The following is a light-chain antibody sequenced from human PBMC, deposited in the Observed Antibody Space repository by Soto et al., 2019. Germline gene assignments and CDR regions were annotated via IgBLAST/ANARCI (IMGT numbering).Light chain of an antibody. Sequence: DIQLTQSPSSLSASVGDRVTITCRASQRISSYLNWYQQKPGKAPKLLIYAASSLQSGVPSRFSGSGSGTDFTLTISSLQPEDFATYYCQQSYSTPITFGQGTRLEN. CDR3: QQSYSTPIT. CDR1: QRISSY. V-gene: IGKV1-39*01. J-gene: IGKJ5*01. CDR2: AAS.